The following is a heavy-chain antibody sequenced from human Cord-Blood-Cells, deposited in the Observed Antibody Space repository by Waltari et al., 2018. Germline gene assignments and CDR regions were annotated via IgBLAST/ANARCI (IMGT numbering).Heavy chain of an antibody. D-gene: IGHD6-13*01. V-gene: IGHV4-34*01. CDR2: INHSGST. CDR1: GGSFSGYY. J-gene: IGHJ4*02. CDR3: ATFQYSSSWYYFDY. Sequence: QVQLQQWGAGLLKPSETLSLTCAVYGGSFSGYYWSWIRQPPGKGLEWIGEINHSGSTNYHPSLKSRVTISVDTSKNQFSLKLSSVTAADTAVYYCATFQYSSSWYYFDYWGQGTLVTVSS.